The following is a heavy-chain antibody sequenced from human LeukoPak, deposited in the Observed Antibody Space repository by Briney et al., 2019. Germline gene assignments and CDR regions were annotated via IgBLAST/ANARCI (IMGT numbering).Heavy chain of an antibody. J-gene: IGHJ4*02. CDR3: AKDWVAAAGYFDY. CDR1: GFTFSSYA. D-gene: IGHD6-13*01. Sequence: GGSLRLSCAASGFTFSSYAMSWVRQAPGEGLEWVSAISGSGGSTYYADSVKGRFTIPRDNSKNTLYLQMNSLRAEDTAVYYCAKDWVAAAGYFDYWGQGTLVTVSS. CDR2: ISGSGGST. V-gene: IGHV3-23*01.